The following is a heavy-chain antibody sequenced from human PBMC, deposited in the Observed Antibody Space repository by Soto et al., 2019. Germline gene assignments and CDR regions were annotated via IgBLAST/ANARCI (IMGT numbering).Heavy chain of an antibody. CDR2: IYYSGST. D-gene: IGHD6-19*01. J-gene: IGHJ4*02. CDR3: ARGALYSSGWYFSYYFDY. Sequence: SSETLSLTCTVSGGSISSYYWSWIRQPPGKGLEWIGYIYYSGSTNYNPSLKSRVTISVDTSKNQFSLKLSSVTAADTAVYYCARGALYSSGWYFSYYFDYWGQGTLVTVSS. CDR1: GGSISSYY. V-gene: IGHV4-59*01.